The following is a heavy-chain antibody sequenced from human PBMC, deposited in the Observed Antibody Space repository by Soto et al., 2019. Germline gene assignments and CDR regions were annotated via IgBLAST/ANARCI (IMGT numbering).Heavy chain of an antibody. CDR1: GFTFDDYT. CDR2: ISWSGNNV. CDR3: VKGLNIYYNSAWFYFDY. J-gene: IGHJ4*02. D-gene: IGHD6-19*01. Sequence: EVQLVESGGGLVQPGRSLRLSCAASGFTFDDYTMHWVRQTPGKGLEWVSSISWSGNNVDYRDSVKGRFTISRDNAKNSLYLHMNSLRVEDTALYYCVKGLNIYYNSAWFYFDYWGQGTVVTVSS. V-gene: IGHV3-9*01.